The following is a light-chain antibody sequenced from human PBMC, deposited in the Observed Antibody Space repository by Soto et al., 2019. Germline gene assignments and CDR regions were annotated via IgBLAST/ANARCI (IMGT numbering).Light chain of an antibody. Sequence: EVVMTQSPATLSAFPGERATLSCRASQSVSSDLAWYQQTPGHAPRLLIYATSTRATGIPARFSGSGSGTEFTLTISSLQSDDFAIYYCQHYNKWPPMFTFGQGTKLEIK. CDR2: ATS. J-gene: IGKJ2*01. V-gene: IGKV3-15*01. CDR3: QHYNKWPPMFT. CDR1: QSVSSD.